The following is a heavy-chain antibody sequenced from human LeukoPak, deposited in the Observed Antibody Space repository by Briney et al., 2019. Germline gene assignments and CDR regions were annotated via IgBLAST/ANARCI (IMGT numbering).Heavy chain of an antibody. CDR1: GFTFSSYA. V-gene: IGHV3-23*01. CDR2: ISGSGGST. D-gene: IGHD3-22*01. J-gene: IGHJ4*02. Sequence: PGGSLRLSCAASGFTFSSYAMSWVRQAPGKGLEWVSAISGSGGSTYYADSVKGRFTISRDNSKNTLYPQMNSLRAEDTAVYYCAKATAYYDSRDFDYWGQGTLVTVSS. CDR3: AKATAYYDSRDFDY.